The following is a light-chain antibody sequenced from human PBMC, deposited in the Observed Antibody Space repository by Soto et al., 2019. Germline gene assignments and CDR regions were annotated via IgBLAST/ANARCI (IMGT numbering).Light chain of an antibody. Sequence: IVMTQSPATLSVSPGERATLSCRASQNVGTYLAWYQQKPGQAPRLVTYGAATRAAGIPARFSGSGSGTEFTLAISSRRSEDFAVYYCQQHNAWPLPFGGGTKVEIK. CDR2: GAA. V-gene: IGKV3-15*01. CDR3: QQHNAWPLP. J-gene: IGKJ4*01. CDR1: QNVGTY.